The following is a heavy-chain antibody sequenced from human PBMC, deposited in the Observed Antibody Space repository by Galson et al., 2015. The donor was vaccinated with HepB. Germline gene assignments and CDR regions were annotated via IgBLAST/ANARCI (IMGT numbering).Heavy chain of an antibody. V-gene: IGHV1-69*13. CDR2: IIPIFGTA. CDR1: GGTFSSYA. Sequence: SVKVSCKASGGTFSSYAISWVRQAPGQGLEWMGGIIPIFGTANYAQKFQGRVTITADESTSTAYMKLSSLRSEDTAVYYCASKYCSSTSCYAWPMDYWGQGTLVTVSS. CDR3: ASKYCSSTSCYAWPMDY. D-gene: IGHD2-2*01. J-gene: IGHJ4*02.